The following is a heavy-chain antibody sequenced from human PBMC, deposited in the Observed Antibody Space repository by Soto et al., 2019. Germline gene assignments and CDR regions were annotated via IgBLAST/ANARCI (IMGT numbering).Heavy chain of an antibody. CDR2: IYGGGNGP. CDR1: GFTFSDFA. D-gene: IGHD2-2*03. Sequence: EVQVLESGGGLVQPGGSLRLSCAATGFTFSDFAMSWVRQAPGKGLEWVSRIYGGGNGPHYADSVKGRVTISRDNSKNTLYLQMNRLRAEDTAVYYFAKMEEMDPWAYSFDYWGQGTLVTVSS. V-gene: IGHV3-23*01. CDR3: AKMEEMDPWAYSFDY. J-gene: IGHJ4*02.